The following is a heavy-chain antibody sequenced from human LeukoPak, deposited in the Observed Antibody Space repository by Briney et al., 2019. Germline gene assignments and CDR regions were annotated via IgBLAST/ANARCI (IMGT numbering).Heavy chain of an antibody. J-gene: IGHJ4*02. CDR1: GYNFASYW. V-gene: IGHV5-51*01. D-gene: IGHD4-17*01. CDR2: IYPSDSDT. Sequence: GESLKISCKASGYNFASYWIGWVRQMPGKGLEWMGIIYPSDSDTRYSPSFQGQVTISADKSITTAYLQWSSLKASDTAMYYCARHRLLTTALDFWGQGTLVTVYS. CDR3: ARHRLLTTALDF.